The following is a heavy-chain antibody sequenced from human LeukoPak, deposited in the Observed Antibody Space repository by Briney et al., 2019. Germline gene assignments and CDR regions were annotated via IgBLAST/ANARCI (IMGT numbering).Heavy chain of an antibody. CDR3: ARSEGHDFAY. J-gene: IGHJ4*02. V-gene: IGHV4-39*07. CDR1: GGSISSSSYY. D-gene: IGHD3-3*01. Sequence: SETLSLTCTVSGGSISSSSYYRGWIRQPPGKGLEWIGSIYYSGSTYYNPSLKSRVTISVDTSKNQFSLKLSSVTAADTAVYYCARSEGHDFAYWGQGTLVTVSS. CDR2: IYYSGST.